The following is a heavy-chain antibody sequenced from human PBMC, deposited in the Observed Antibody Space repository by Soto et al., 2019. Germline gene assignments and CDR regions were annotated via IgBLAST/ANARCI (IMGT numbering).Heavy chain of an antibody. Sequence: GSSVKVSCKASGYTFTGYDIHWVRQAPGQGLEWMGWINPNTGGTEYAQNFQGRVTMTRDTSISTAYMELSRLRSADTAVYYCANLRYSYDGLDVWGQGTTVTVSS. CDR3: ANLRYSYDGLDV. J-gene: IGHJ6*02. V-gene: IGHV1-2*02. CDR2: INPNTGGT. CDR1: GYTFTGYD.